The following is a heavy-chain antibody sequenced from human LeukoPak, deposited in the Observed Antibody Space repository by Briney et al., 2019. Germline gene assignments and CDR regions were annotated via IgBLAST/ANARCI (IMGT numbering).Heavy chain of an antibody. D-gene: IGHD3-3*01. Sequence: PGGSLRLSCAASGFTFSSYAMHWVRQAPGKGLEYVSAISSNGGSTYYANSVKGRFTISRDNSKNTLYLQMGSLRAEDMAVYYCAREESLHDFGVVIASNAFDIWGQGTMVTVSS. CDR3: AREESLHDFGVVIASNAFDI. V-gene: IGHV3-64*01. CDR2: ISSNGGST. J-gene: IGHJ3*02. CDR1: GFTFSSYA.